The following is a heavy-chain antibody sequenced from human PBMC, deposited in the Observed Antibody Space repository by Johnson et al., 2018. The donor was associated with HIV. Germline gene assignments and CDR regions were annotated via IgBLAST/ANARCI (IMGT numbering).Heavy chain of an antibody. J-gene: IGHJ3*02. CDR3: ARGGAYCGGDCNAFDI. CDR2: IKQDGSER. CDR1: GFTFSIYW. V-gene: IGHV3-7*01. D-gene: IGHD2-21*02. Sequence: VQLVESGGGLVQPGGSLRLSCAASGFTFSIYWMSWVRQAPGKGLEWVANIKQDGSERYYVDSVKGRFTISRDYAKNSLYLQMNSLRAEDTAVYYCARGGAYCGGDCNAFDIWGQGTMVTVSS.